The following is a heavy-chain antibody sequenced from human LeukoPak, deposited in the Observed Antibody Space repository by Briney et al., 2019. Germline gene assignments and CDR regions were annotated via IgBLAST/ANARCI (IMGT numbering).Heavy chain of an antibody. CDR2: IHYSGST. CDR1: GGSISSYY. D-gene: IGHD3/OR15-3a*01. CDR3: ARDRLDVFDY. Sequence: PSETLSLTCTVSGGSISSYYWSWIRQPPGKGLEWIGYIHYSGSTNYNPSLKSRVTISVDTSKNQFSLKLSSVTAADTAVYYCARDRLDVFDYWGQGTLVTVSS. V-gene: IGHV4-59*01. J-gene: IGHJ4*02.